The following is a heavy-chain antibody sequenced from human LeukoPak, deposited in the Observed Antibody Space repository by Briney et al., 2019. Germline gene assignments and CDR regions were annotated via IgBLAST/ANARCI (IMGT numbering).Heavy chain of an antibody. Sequence: PGGSLRLSCAASGFTFSSYAMHWVRQAPGKGLEWVAVISYDGSNKYYADSVKGRFTISRDNSKNTLYLQMNSLRAEDTAVYYCARDMREYDILTGYGKDAFDMWGQGTMVTVSS. CDR3: ARDMREYDILTGYGKDAFDM. CDR2: ISYDGSNK. CDR1: GFTFSSYA. D-gene: IGHD3-9*01. V-gene: IGHV3-30-3*01. J-gene: IGHJ3*02.